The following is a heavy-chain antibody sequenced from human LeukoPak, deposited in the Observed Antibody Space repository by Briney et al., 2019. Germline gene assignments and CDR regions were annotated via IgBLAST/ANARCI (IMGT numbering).Heavy chain of an antibody. CDR3: ARGSYFDY. Sequence: PGRSLRLSCAASGFTFSSYGMHWVRQAPGKGLEWLSYISAGGGTIYYADSVKGRFTVSRDNAKNSLYLQMNSLRDEDTAVYYCARGSYFDYWGQGTLVTVSS. J-gene: IGHJ4*02. CDR2: ISAGGGTI. V-gene: IGHV3-48*02. CDR1: GFTFSSYG.